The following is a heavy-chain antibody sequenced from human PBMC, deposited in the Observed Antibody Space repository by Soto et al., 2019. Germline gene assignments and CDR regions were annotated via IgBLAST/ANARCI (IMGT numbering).Heavy chain of an antibody. D-gene: IGHD3-10*01. Sequence: EVPLVESGGGLVQPGGSLRLSCAASGFTFSNYWMHWVRQAPGKGLVWVSRIKSDGSSISYADSVKGRFTISRDNARNTLYLQMNSLRAEDTAVYYCARGGFSGSGSYIQGDYWGQGTLVTVPS. J-gene: IGHJ4*02. V-gene: IGHV3-74*01. CDR2: IKSDGSSI. CDR3: ARGGFSGSGSYIQGDY. CDR1: GFTFSNYW.